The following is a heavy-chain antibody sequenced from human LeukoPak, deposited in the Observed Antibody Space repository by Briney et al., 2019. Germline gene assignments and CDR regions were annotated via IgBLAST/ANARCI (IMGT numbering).Heavy chain of an antibody. CDR3: ARDGSYGGYFDY. J-gene: IGHJ4*02. CDR1: GFTFSDYY. CDR2: ISSSGSTI. V-gene: IGHV3-11*04. D-gene: IGHD1-26*01. Sequence: GGSLRLSCAGSGFTFSDYYMSWIRQAPGKGMKWVSYISSSGSTIYYADSVKGRFTISRDNAKNSLYLQMSSLRAEDTAVYYCARDGSYGGYFDYWGQGTLVTVSS.